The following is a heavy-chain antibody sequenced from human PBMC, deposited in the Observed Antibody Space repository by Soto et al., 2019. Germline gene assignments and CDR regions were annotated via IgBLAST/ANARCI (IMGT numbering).Heavy chain of an antibody. D-gene: IGHD2-2*01. CDR1: GGSISSYY. CDR2: IYYSGST. CDR3: ARELGYCSSTSCSHYYYYYGMDV. V-gene: IGHV4-59*01. J-gene: IGHJ6*02. Sequence: SETLSLTCTVSGGSISSYYWSWIRQPPGKGLEWIGYIYYSGSTNYNPSLKSRVTISVDTSKNQFSLKLSSVTAADTAVYYCARELGYCSSTSCSHYYYYYGMDVWGQGTTVTVSS.